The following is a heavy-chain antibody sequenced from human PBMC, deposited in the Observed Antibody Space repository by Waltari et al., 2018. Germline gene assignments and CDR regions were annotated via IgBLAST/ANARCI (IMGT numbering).Heavy chain of an antibody. V-gene: IGHV4-30-4*08. J-gene: IGHJ6*02. D-gene: IGHD7-27*01. Sequence: QVLLQESGPGLVKPSQTLSLTCTVSGGPISSGDYYWSWIRHPPGKGLEWIGYIYYSGGTYYNPSLKSRVTISVDTSKNQFSLKLSSVTAADTAVYYCARGFLTGVYGMDVWGQGTTVTVSS. CDR1: GGPISSGDYY. CDR2: IYYSGGT. CDR3: ARGFLTGVYGMDV.